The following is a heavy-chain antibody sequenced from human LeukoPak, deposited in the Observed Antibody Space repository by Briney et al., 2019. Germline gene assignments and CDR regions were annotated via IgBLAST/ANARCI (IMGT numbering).Heavy chain of an antibody. V-gene: IGHV3-48*01. D-gene: IGHD3-9*01. CDR2: ISSSSSTI. CDR1: GFTFSSYS. J-gene: IGHJ4*02. Sequence: PGGSLRLSCAASGFTFSSYSMNWVRQAPGKGLEWVSYISSSSSTIYYADSVKGRFTISRDNAKNSLYLQMNSLRAEDTAVYYCARVWYDILTGYVDYWGQGTLATVSS. CDR3: ARVWYDILTGYVDY.